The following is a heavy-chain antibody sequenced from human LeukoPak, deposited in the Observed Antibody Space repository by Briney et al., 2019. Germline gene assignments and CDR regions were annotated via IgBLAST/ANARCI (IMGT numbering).Heavy chain of an antibody. Sequence: GGSLRLSCAASGFTFSSYAMHWVRQAPVKGLEWVAVISYDGSNKYYADSVKGRFTISRDNSKNTLYLQMNSLRAEDTAVYYCARDPLGTRPGFDYWGQGTLVTVSS. CDR2: ISYDGSNK. J-gene: IGHJ4*02. D-gene: IGHD1-1*01. CDR3: ARDPLGTRPGFDY. CDR1: GFTFSSYA. V-gene: IGHV3-30*04.